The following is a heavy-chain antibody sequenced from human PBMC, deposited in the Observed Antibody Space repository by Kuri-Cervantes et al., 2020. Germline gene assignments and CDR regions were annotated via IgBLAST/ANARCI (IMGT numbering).Heavy chain of an antibody. V-gene: IGHV1-2*04. Sequence: ASVKVSCKASGYTFTGYYMHWVRQAPGQGLEWMGWINPNSGGTNYAQKFQGWVTMTRDTSISTVYMELSRLRSDDTAVYYCAREEYPIVGPTGVGYWGQGTLVTVSS. CDR3: AREEYPIVGPTGVGY. CDR2: INPNSGGT. CDR1: GYTFTGYY. J-gene: IGHJ4*02. D-gene: IGHD1-26*01.